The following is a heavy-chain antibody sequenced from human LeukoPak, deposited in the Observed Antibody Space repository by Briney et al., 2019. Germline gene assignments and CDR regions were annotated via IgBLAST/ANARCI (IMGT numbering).Heavy chain of an antibody. Sequence: GGSLRLSCAASGFPFSSHAMRRVRPAPGKGLGWGSGISSSGGSTYYADSVKGRFTISRDNSKNTLYLQMNSLRGEDTAVYYCAKGAATMGDCWGQGILVTVS. V-gene: IGHV3-23*01. CDR3: AKGAATMGDC. J-gene: IGHJ4*02. CDR1: GFPFSSHA. CDR2: ISSSGGST. D-gene: IGHD5-12*01.